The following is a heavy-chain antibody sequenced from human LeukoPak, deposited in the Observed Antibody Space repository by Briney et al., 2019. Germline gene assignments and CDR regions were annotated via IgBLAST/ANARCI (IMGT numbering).Heavy chain of an antibody. V-gene: IGHV1-8*02. J-gene: IGHJ5*02. CDR3: ARDNSVRDEAWWFNP. CDR1: GYTLTSYA. D-gene: IGHD5-24*01. Sequence: ASVKVSCKASGYTLTSYAINWVRQATGKGLEWVGWMNPNSGNTGYAQKVQGRVTMPRNTSISTAYMELSSLRSEDTAVYYCARDNSVRDEAWWFNPWGQGTLVTVSS. CDR2: MNPNSGNT.